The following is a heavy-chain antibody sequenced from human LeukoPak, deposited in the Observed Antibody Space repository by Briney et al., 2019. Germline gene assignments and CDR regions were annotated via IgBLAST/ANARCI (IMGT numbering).Heavy chain of an antibody. J-gene: IGHJ4*02. CDR3: ARGTMTTVTTDISDY. CDR1: GFTFSSYW. V-gene: IGHV3-7*01. CDR2: IKQDGSEK. D-gene: IGHD4-17*01. Sequence: GGSLRLSCAASGFTFSSYWMSWVRQAPGKGLEWVANIKQDGSEKYYVDSVKGGFTISRDNAKNSLYLQMNSLRAEDTAVYYCARGTMTTVTTDISDYWGQGTLVTVSS.